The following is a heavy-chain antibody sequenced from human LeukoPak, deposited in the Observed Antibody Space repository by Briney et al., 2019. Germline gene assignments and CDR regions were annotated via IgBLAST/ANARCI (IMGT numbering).Heavy chain of an antibody. CDR2: VRFDGSDK. CDR3: ARDLYDY. D-gene: IGHD3-3*01. V-gene: IGHV3-33*01. Sequence: GGSLRLSCVASGFSFSHYGMHWVRQAPGKGLEWVAGVRFDGSDKYHDDSVKGRFTISRDTSKNTVYLQMDSLRDDDTAVYYCARDLYDYWGQGTLVTVSS. J-gene: IGHJ4*02. CDR1: GFSFSHYG.